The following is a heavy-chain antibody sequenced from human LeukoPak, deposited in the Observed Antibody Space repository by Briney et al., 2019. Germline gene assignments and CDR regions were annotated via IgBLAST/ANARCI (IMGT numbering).Heavy chain of an antibody. J-gene: IGHJ4*02. CDR2: INWNGGST. Sequence: RPGGSLRLSCAASGFTFSSYGMSWVRQAPGKGLEWVSGINWNGGSTGYADSVKGRFTISRDNAKNSLYLQMNSLRAEDTALYHCARVGRYSSGWYEDYWGQGTLVTASS. D-gene: IGHD6-19*01. CDR3: ARVGRYSSGWYEDY. CDR1: GFTFSSYG. V-gene: IGHV3-20*01.